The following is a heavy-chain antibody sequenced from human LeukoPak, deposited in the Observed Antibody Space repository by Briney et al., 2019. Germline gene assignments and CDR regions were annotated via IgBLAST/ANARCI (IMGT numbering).Heavy chain of an antibody. CDR3: ARVVHDSGSYGCSDY. Sequence: GGSLRLSCAASGFTFSSYSMNWVRQAPGKGLEWVSSISSSSSYIYYADSVKGRFTISRDNAKNSLYLQMNSLRAEDTAVYYCARVVHDSGSYGCSDYWGQGTLVTVSS. D-gene: IGHD1-26*01. CDR1: GFTFSSYS. J-gene: IGHJ4*02. CDR2: ISSSSSYI. V-gene: IGHV3-21*01.